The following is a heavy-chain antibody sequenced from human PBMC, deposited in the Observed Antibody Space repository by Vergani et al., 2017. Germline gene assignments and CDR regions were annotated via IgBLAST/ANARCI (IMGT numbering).Heavy chain of an antibody. V-gene: IGHV4-61*02. Sequence: QVQLQESGPGLVKPSQTLSLTCTVSGDSISSGDYYWSWIRQPAGKGPEWIGHIHTGGSTDLNPSFKSRVSISVDTSKSQFSLKLNSVTVADTAVYYCARSRPYCTSGSCPAIWGQGTLVTVPS. J-gene: IGHJ4*02. CDR1: GDSISSGDYY. CDR2: IHTGGST. D-gene: IGHD2-15*01. CDR3: ARSRPYCTSGSCPAI.